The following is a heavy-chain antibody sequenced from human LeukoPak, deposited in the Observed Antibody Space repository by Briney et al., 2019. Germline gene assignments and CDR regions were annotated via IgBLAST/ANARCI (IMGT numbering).Heavy chain of an antibody. CDR2: IIPIFGTA. CDR3: ARDFGDGYNYRHDAFDI. J-gene: IGHJ3*02. CDR1: GGTFSSYA. V-gene: IGHV1-69*13. Sequence: SVKVSCTASGGTFSSYAISWVRQAPGQGLEWMGGIIPIFGTANYAQKFQGRVTITADESTSTAYMELSSLRSEDTAVYYCARDFGDGYNYRHDAFDIWGQGTMVTVSS. D-gene: IGHD5-24*01.